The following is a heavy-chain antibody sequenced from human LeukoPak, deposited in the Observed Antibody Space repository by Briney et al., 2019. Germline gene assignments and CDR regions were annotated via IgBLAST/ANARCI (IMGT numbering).Heavy chain of an antibody. CDR1: GFTFSSYG. CDR2: ISYDGSNK. J-gene: IGHJ6*04. Sequence: GGSLRLSCAASGFTFSSYGMHWVRQAPGKGLEWVAVISYDGSNKYYADSAKGRFTISRDNSKNTLYLQMNSLRAEDTAVYYCAKELGNIVVVPRPPGMDVWGKGTTVTVSS. D-gene: IGHD2-2*01. V-gene: IGHV3-30*18. CDR3: AKELGNIVVVPRPPGMDV.